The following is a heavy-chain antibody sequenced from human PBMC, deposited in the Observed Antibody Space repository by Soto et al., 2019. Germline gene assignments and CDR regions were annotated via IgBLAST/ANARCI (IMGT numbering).Heavy chain of an antibody. CDR2: IQEYGNGK. D-gene: IGHD2-2*01. J-gene: IGHJ6*02. Sequence: PGGSLRLSCAASGFTFSNYWMNWVRQAPGKGLEWVANIQEYGNGKNYVDSVKGRFTIFRDNAQNSLLLKMNSLKTEDTAVYYCSLGHDAVVQAGRAENNYYYRMDVWGQGTTVTVSS. CDR3: SLGHDAVVQAGRAENNYYYRMDV. CDR1: GFTFSNYW. V-gene: IGHV3-7*03.